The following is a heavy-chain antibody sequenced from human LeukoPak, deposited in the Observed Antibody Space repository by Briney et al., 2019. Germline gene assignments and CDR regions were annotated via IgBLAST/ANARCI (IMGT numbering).Heavy chain of an antibody. CDR3: ARDAHFGGVFDI. V-gene: IGHV3-20*04. Sequence: RSGGSLRLSCAASGFTFDDYAMSWVRQAPGKGLEWVSGINWNGGSTGSVYSVNGRFAISRDNAKNSLYLQMNSLRGEDTALYYCARDAHFGGVFDIWGQGTMVTVSS. CDR1: GFTFDDYA. CDR2: INWNGGST. D-gene: IGHD2-21*01. J-gene: IGHJ3*02.